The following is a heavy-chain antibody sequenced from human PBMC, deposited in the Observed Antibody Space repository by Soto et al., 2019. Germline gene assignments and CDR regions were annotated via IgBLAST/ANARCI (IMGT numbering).Heavy chain of an antibody. Sequence: ASVKVSCKVSGGTFSAYGISWVRQAPGQGLEWMGGIIPMHDTTNYAQKFQGIVTITADESTSTAYMELSSLRYEDTAVYYCARVGRQLYWLDPWGQGTLVTVSS. CDR2: IIPMHDTT. J-gene: IGHJ5*02. V-gene: IGHV1-69*13. D-gene: IGHD1-1*01. CDR1: GGTFSAYG. CDR3: ARVGRQLYWLDP.